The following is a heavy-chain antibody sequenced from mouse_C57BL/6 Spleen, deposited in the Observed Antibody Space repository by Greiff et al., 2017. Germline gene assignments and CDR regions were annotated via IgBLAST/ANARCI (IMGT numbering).Heavy chain of an antibody. V-gene: IGHV1-26*01. CDR1: GYTFTDYY. Sequence: EVQLQQSGPELVKPGASVKISCKASGYTFTDYYMNWVKQSHGKSLEWIGDINPNNGGTSYNQKFKGKATLTVDKSSSTAYMELRSLTSEDSAVYYCARDFYGSSPLFAYWGQGTLVTVSA. CDR3: ARDFYGSSPLFAY. J-gene: IGHJ3*01. CDR2: INPNNGGT. D-gene: IGHD1-1*01.